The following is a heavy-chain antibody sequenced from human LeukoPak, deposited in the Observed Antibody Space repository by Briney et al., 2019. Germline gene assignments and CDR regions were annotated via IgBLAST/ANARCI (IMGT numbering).Heavy chain of an antibody. CDR3: ARVLGYYYDSSGYNWFDP. D-gene: IGHD3-22*01. CDR1: GYSISSGYY. J-gene: IGHJ5*02. CDR2: IYHSGST. V-gene: IGHV4-38-2*02. Sequence: SETLSLTCTVSGYSISSGYYWGWIRQPPGKGLEWIGSIYHSGSTYYNPSLKSRVTISVDTSKNQFSLKLSSVTAADTAVYYCARVLGYYYDSSGYNWFDPWGQGTLVTVPS.